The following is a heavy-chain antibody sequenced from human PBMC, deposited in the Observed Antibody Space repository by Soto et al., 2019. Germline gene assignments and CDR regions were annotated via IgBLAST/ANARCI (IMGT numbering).Heavy chain of an antibody. CDR1: GFALNNVKMG. Sequence: VTLRESGPELVKPTETLTLTCTVSGFALNNVKMGVSWIRQTPGKAPEWLAHIFSNEEKFYTPSLKTRLHISRDSSRGQVVLSMTNMDPVDTGTYFCAWAGLKSDYGTDWFGMDVWGPGATVTVSS. CDR2: IFSNEEK. D-gene: IGHD3-9*01. V-gene: IGHV2-26*01. J-gene: IGHJ6*02. CDR3: AWAGLKSDYGTDWFGMDV.